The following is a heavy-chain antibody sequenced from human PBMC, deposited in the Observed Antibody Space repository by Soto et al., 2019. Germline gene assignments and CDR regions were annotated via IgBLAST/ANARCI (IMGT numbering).Heavy chain of an antibody. Sequence: ASVKVSCKASGYTFTSYGISWVRQAPGQGLEWMGWISAYSGNTNYAQKLQGRVTMTTDTSTSTAYMELRSLRSDDTAVYYCARERLDDYDSSGYTPRTPVAFDIWGQGTMVTVSS. CDR3: ARERLDDYDSSGYTPRTPVAFDI. J-gene: IGHJ3*02. CDR2: ISAYSGNT. D-gene: IGHD3-22*01. V-gene: IGHV1-18*04. CDR1: GYTFTSYG.